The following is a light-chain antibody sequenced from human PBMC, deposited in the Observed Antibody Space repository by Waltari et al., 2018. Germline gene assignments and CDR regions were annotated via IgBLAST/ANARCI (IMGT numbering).Light chain of an antibody. CDR3: ASWDDSLNGWV. Sequence: QSVLTQPPSASGTPGQWVTISCSGGTPNIGSNVVTWYKQFPGTAPKLLIYRSSQRPSGFPDRFSGSKSGTSASLAISGLQSEDEADFYCASWDDSLNGWVFGGGTKLTVL. CDR2: RSS. V-gene: IGLV1-44*01. J-gene: IGLJ3*02. CDR1: TPNIGSNV.